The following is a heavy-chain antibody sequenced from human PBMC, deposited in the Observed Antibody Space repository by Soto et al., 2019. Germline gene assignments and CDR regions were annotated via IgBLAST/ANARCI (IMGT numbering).Heavy chain of an antibody. Sequence: QVQLQQWGPGLLKPSETLSLTCAVYGDSFSGYYWRWIRHRPRNGREWIREINHSGSTNYNPSLKSRVTISVDTSKNQFSLKLSSVTAAATAVYYSAARYSSSWSRDYYFDYWGQGTLVTVSS. CDR1: GDSFSGYY. D-gene: IGHD6-13*01. CDR2: INHSGST. J-gene: IGHJ4*02. CDR3: AARYSSSWSRDYYFDY. V-gene: IGHV4-34*01.